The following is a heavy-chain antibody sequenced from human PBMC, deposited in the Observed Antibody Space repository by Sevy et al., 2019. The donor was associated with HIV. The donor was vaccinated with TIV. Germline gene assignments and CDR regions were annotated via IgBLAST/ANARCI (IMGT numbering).Heavy chain of an antibody. D-gene: IGHD6-13*01. CDR3: AKDSGYSINWYLGH. V-gene: IGHV3-30*18. CDR1: GFTFSTYG. Sequence: GGSLRLSCSASGFTFSTYGMHWVRQAPGKGLEWVAVISYAGNDKYYADSVKGRITISRDNSKNTLFLQMNSLRAEDTAVYFCAKDSGYSINWYLGHWGQGTLVTVSS. J-gene: IGHJ5*02. CDR2: ISYAGNDK.